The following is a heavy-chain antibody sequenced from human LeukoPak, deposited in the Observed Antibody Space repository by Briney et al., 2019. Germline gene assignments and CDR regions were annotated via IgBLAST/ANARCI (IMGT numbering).Heavy chain of an antibody. CDR2: ISYDGSNK. Sequence: GGSLRLSCAASGFTFSSYVMHWVRQAPGKGLEWVAVISYDGSNKYYADSVKGRLTISRDNSKNTLYLQMNSLRAEDTAVYYCARDEGSSGFNWFDPWGQGTLVTVSS. J-gene: IGHJ5*02. CDR3: ARDEGSSGFNWFDP. V-gene: IGHV3-30*04. D-gene: IGHD3-22*01. CDR1: GFTFSSYV.